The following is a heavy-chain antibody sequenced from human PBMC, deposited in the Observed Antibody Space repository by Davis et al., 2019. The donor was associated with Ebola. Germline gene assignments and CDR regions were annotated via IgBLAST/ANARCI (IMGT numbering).Heavy chain of an antibody. J-gene: IGHJ5*02. V-gene: IGHV4-38-2*02. Sequence: ESLKISCSVSGYSISSGHYWGWIRQSPTKGLEWIGSMYHTGKTYYNPSLRSRVTISVDTSKNQFSLSLNSVAAADSAVYYCAKESLRFSRSTLAWFDPWGQGILVTVSS. CDR2: MYHTGKT. CDR3: AKESLRFSRSTLAWFDP. D-gene: IGHD3-3*01. CDR1: GYSISSGHY.